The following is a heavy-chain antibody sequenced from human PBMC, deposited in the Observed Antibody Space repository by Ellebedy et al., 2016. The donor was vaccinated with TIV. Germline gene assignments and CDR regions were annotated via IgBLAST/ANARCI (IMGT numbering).Heavy chain of an antibody. Sequence: AASVKVSCKASGYTFTGYYMHWVRQAPGHGLEWMGWINPNSGGTNYAQKFQGWVTMTRDTSISTAYMELSRLRSDDTAVYYCARDGAVTTVFDYWGQGTLVTVSS. CDR1: GYTFTGYY. J-gene: IGHJ4*02. CDR2: INPNSGGT. D-gene: IGHD4-17*01. V-gene: IGHV1-2*04. CDR3: ARDGAVTTVFDY.